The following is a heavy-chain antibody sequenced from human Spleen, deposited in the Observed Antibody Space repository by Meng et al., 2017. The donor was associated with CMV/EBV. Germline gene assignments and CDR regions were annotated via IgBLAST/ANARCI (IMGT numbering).Heavy chain of an antibody. CDR1: GGPFSSYV. V-gene: IGHV1-69*05. D-gene: IGHD2-2*01. CDR3: AASPGSRVPAATVY. CDR2: IIPISGAS. Sequence: ASGGPFSSYVVSWVRQAPGQGLEWMGGIIPISGASNYAQKFQGRVTVTTDESTNTAHMELSGLKSEDTAVYYCAASPGSRVPAATVYWGQGTLVTVSS. J-gene: IGHJ4*02.